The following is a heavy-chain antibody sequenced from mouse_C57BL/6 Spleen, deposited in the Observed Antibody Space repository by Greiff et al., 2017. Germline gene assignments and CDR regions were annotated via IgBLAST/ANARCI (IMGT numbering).Heavy chain of an antibody. D-gene: IGHD2-12*01. V-gene: IGHV1-50*01. CDR2: IAPSDSYT. J-gene: IGHJ4*01. CDR3: AGSYDGAMDY. CDR1: GYTFTSYW. Sequence: QVQLQQPGAELVKPGASVKLSCKASGYTFTSYWMQWVNQRPGQGLEWIGEIAPSDSYTNYNQKFKGKATLTVDTSSSTAYMQLSSLTSEDSAVYYCAGSYDGAMDYWGQGTSVTVSS.